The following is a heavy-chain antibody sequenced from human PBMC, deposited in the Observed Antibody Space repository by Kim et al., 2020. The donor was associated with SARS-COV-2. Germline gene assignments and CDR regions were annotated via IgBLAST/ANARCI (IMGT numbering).Heavy chain of an antibody. V-gene: IGHV3-30*18. J-gene: IGHJ6*02. Sequence: GGSLRLSCAASGFTFSSYGMHWVRQAPGKGLEWVAVISYDGSNKYYADSVKGRFTISRDNSKNTLYLQMNSLRAEDTAVYYCAKDNQWLVRWGGMDVWG. CDR2: ISYDGSNK. D-gene: IGHD6-19*01. CDR3: AKDNQWLVRWGGMDV. CDR1: GFTFSSYG.